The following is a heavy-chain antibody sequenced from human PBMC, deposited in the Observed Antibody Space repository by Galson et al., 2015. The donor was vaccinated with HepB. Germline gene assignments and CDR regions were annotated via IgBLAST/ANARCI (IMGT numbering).Heavy chain of an antibody. V-gene: IGHV3-74*01. CDR1: GFTFSSYW. D-gene: IGHD2-21*02. CDR3: ARSVCGGDCYFNY. Sequence: SLRLSCAASGFTFSSYWMHWVRHAPGKGLVWVSRINSDGSSTSYADSVKGRFAISRDNAKNTLYLQMNSLRAEDTAVYYCARSVCGGDCYFNYWGQGTLVTVSS. CDR2: INSDGSST. J-gene: IGHJ4*02.